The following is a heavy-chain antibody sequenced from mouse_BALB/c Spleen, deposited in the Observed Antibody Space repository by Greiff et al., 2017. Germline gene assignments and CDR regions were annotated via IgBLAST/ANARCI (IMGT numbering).Heavy chain of an antibody. D-gene: IGHD1-1*02. CDR2: ISYSGST. Sequence: EVKLQESGPSLVKPSQTLSLTCSVTGDSITSGYWNWIRKFPGNKLEYMGYISYSGSTYYNPSLKSRISITRDTSKNQYYLQLNSVTTEDTATYYCARILRYGQAWFAYWGQGTLVTVSA. CDR1: GDSITSGY. V-gene: IGHV3-8*02. CDR3: ARILRYGQAWFAY. J-gene: IGHJ3*01.